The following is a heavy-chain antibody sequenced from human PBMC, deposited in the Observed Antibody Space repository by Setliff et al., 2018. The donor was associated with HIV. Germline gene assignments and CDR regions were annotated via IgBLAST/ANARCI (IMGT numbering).Heavy chain of an antibody. D-gene: IGHD6-13*01. J-gene: IGHJ5*02. V-gene: IGHV1-18*01. CDR2: ISGYNGNT. Sequence: ASVKVSCKASGYTFTSYGISWVRQAPGQGLEWMGWISGYNGNTEYAQKFQGRVTMTTDTSTTIAYMELRSLRSDDTAVYYCARGHSSSWTGWFDPWGQGTLDTVSS. CDR3: ARGHSSSWTGWFDP. CDR1: GYTFTSYG.